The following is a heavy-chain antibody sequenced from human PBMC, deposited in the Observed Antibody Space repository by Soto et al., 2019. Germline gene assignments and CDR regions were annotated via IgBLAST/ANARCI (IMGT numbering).Heavy chain of an antibody. CDR3: ASQQQLEHNWFDP. CDR1: GGSISSGGYS. J-gene: IGHJ5*02. CDR2: IYHSGST. D-gene: IGHD6-13*01. Sequence: QLQLQESGSGLVKPSQTLSLTCAVSGGSISSGGYSWSWIRQPPGKGLEWIGYIYHSGSTYYNPSLKSRVXXSXDXXKNQFSLKLSSVTAADTAVYYCASQQQLEHNWFDPWGQGTLVTVSS. V-gene: IGHV4-30-2*01.